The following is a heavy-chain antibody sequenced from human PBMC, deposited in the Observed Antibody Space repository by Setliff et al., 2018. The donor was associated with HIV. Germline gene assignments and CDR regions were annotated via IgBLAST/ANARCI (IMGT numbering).Heavy chain of an antibody. J-gene: IGHJ4*02. CDR3: ARGALSLTMTKLLSFFDS. D-gene: IGHD3-22*01. Sequence: KLRETLSLTCAVYGGSFSGYYWSWIRQPPGKGLEWIGEIYHSGNTNYNPSLKSRVTISVVTSKSHFSLKMTSVTAADTAIYFCARGALSLTMTKLLSFFDSWGQGTQVTVSS. CDR2: IYHSGNT. V-gene: IGHV4-34*01. CDR1: GGSFSGYY.